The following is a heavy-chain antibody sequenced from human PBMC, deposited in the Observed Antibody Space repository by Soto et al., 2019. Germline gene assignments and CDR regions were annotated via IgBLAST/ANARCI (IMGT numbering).Heavy chain of an antibody. J-gene: IGHJ6*02. V-gene: IGHV3-53*01. Sequence: GGSLRLSCAASGFTVSSNYMSWVRQAPGKGLEWVSAIYSGGSTYYADSVKSRFTISRDNSKNKPYLQMNSLRAEDTAVYYCARGQQNDYYYGMDVWGQGTTVTVSS. CDR3: ARGQQNDYYYGMDV. CDR2: IYSGGST. D-gene: IGHD1-1*01. CDR1: GFTVSSNY.